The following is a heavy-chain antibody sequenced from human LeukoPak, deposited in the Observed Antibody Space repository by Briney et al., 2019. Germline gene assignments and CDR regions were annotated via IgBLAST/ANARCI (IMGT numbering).Heavy chain of an antibody. CDR1: GFTLSNDW. Sequence: GGSLRLSRAASGFTLSNDWTHWVRQAPGKGLVWVSRISSDGTNTLYADSVKGRFTISRDNARNTLHLQMNSLRADDTAVYYCVVGGGIYWGQGTLVTVSS. CDR3: VVGGGIY. D-gene: IGHD1-26*01. J-gene: IGHJ4*02. CDR2: ISSDGTNT. V-gene: IGHV3-74*03.